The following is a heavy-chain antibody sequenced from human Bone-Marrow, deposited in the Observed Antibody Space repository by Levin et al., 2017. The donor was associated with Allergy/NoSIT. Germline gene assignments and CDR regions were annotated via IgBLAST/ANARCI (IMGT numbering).Heavy chain of an antibody. CDR3: ARGLRQDLYYYFDS. CDR2: MNPNSGNT. Sequence: GESLKISCEASGYTFTSYDINWVRQATGQGLEWMGWMNPNSGNTGYAQKFQGRVTMTGDTSINTAYMELSSLTSEDTAVYYCARGLRQDLYYYFDSWGQGTLVTVSS. V-gene: IGHV1-8*01. D-gene: IGHD1-26*01. J-gene: IGHJ4*02. CDR1: GYTFTSYD.